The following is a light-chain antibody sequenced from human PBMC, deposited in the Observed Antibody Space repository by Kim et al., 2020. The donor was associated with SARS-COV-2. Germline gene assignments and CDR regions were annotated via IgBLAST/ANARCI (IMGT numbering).Light chain of an antibody. CDR3: ASHGGYDYV. J-gene: IGLJ1*01. Sequence: PDRSVPISCAVTRGDFASYKYVSWYHQHPGKSPKLIIYEVTKRPSGVPARFSGSMSGNTASLTVSGLQAEDEADYYCASHGGYDYVFGTGTKVTVL. V-gene: IGLV2-8*01. CDR1: RGDFASYKY. CDR2: EVT.